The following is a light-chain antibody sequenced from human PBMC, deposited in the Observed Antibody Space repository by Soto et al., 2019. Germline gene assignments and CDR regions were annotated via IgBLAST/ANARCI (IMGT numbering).Light chain of an antibody. CDR3: SSYAGSSNV. Sequence: QSALTQPPPASGSPGQSVAIPCTGTSSDVGGYNYVSWYQQHPGKAPKLMIYEVNKRPSGVPDRFSGSKSGNTASLTVSGLQAEDEADYYCSSYAGSSNVFGAGTKVTVL. CDR1: SSDVGGYNY. J-gene: IGLJ1*01. V-gene: IGLV2-8*01. CDR2: EVN.